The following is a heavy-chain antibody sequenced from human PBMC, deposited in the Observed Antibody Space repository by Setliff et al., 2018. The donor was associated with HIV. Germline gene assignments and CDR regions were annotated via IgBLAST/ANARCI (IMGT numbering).Heavy chain of an antibody. V-gene: IGHV1-69*05. D-gene: IGHD2-21*02. J-gene: IGHJ4*02. Sequence: SVKVSCKASGGTFSSYVISWARQAPGQGLEWMGGIIPIFGTANYAQKFQGRVTMTTDTSTSTAYMELRSLRSDDTAVYYCARAGAEVTSHFDWWGQGTLVTVSS. CDR1: GGTFSSYV. CDR3: ARAGAEVTSHFDW. CDR2: IIPIFGTA.